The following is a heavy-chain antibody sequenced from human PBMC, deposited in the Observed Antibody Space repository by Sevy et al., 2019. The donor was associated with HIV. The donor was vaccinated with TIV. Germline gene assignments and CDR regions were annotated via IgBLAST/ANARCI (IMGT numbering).Heavy chain of an antibody. Sequence: GGSLRLSRAASGFTPSTYGMHWVRQAPGKGLEWVAVIGYDGSNIYYADSVKGRFTISRDNSKNTLFLQMDSLRAEDTAIYYCARDPRMYGDYLLAYFDYWGQGTLVTVSS. V-gene: IGHV3-33*01. CDR1: GFTPSTYG. J-gene: IGHJ4*02. CDR3: ARDPRMYGDYLLAYFDY. CDR2: IGYDGSNI. D-gene: IGHD2-8*01.